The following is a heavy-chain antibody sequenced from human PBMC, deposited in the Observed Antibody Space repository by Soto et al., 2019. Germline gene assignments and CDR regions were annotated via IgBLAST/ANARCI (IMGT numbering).Heavy chain of an antibody. CDR1: GYTFTSYA. CDR2: ISAYNGNT. V-gene: IGHV1-18*01. J-gene: IGHJ4*02. D-gene: IGHD3-16*01. CDR3: ARDHGGGITFE. Sequence: QVQLVQSGAEVKKPGASVKVSCKASGYTFTSYAISWVRQAPGQGLEWMGWISAYNGNTKYAQKPQXXGTMPTDTSTSTAYMELRSLRSDATAVYYCARDHGGGITFEWGQGTLVTVSS.